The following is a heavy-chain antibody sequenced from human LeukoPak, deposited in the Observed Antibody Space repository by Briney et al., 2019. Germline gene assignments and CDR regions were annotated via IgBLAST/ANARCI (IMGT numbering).Heavy chain of an antibody. CDR3: AKVSAEGLYYFDY. CDR2: IIPIFGTA. Sequence: SVKVSCKASGGTFSSYAISWVRQAPGQGLEWMGGIIPIFGTANYAQKFQGRVTITADESTGTAYMELSSLRSEDTAVYYCAKVSAEGLYYFDYWGQGTLVTVSS. V-gene: IGHV1-69*01. D-gene: IGHD2-2*01. CDR1: GGTFSSYA. J-gene: IGHJ4*02.